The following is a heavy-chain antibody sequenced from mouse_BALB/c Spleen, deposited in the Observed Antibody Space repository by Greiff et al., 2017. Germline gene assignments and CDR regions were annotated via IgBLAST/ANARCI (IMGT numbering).Heavy chain of an antibody. CDR3: AGSTMITTGFAY. CDR1: GYTFTSYY. CDR2: IYPGNVNT. Sequence: QVQLQQSGPELVKPGASVRISCKASGYTFTSYYIHWVKQRPGQGLEWIGWIYPGNVNTKYNEKFKGKATLTADKSSSTAYMQLSSLTSEDSAVYFCAGSTMITTGFAYWGQGTLVTVSA. V-gene: IGHV1S56*01. J-gene: IGHJ3*01. D-gene: IGHD2-4*01.